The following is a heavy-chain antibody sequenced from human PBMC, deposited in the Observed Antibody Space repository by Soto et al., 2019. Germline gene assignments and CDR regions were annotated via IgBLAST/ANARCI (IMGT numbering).Heavy chain of an antibody. D-gene: IGHD2-15*01. J-gene: IGHJ4*02. Sequence: QVRLVQSGAEVKKPGSSVKVSCKASGGTFSRYGINWVRQAPGHGLEWMGGIIPLFGTANYAQKFQGRVTITADESTSTAHMELRSLRSEDTAVYYCARDYGHDCSGGNCYFYFWGQGTLVTVSS. CDR2: IIPLFGTA. CDR1: GGTFSRYG. V-gene: IGHV1-69*01. CDR3: ARDYGHDCSGGNCYFYF.